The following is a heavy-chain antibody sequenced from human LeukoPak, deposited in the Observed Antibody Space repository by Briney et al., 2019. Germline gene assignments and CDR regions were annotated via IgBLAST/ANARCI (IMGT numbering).Heavy chain of an antibody. CDR1: GGSISISSYY. D-gene: IGHD3-10*01. CDR3: SRERVRGSYYFDY. J-gene: IGHJ4*02. V-gene: IGHV4-39*01. CDR2: IYYSGST. Sequence: SETLSLTCTVSGGSISISSYYWGWIRQPPGKGLEWIGSIYYSGSTYYNPSLKSRVTISVDTSKNQFSLKLSSVTAADTAVYYCSRERVRGSYYFDYWGQGTLVTVS.